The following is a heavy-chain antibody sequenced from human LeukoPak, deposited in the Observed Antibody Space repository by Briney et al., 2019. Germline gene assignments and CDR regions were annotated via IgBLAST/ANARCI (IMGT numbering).Heavy chain of an antibody. V-gene: IGHV4-38-2*02. CDR1: GYSISSGYY. CDR2: IYHSGTT. D-gene: IGHD3-3*01. Sequence: PSETLSLTCTVSGYSISSGYYWGWIRQPPGKGLEWIGSIYHSGTTYYNPSLKSRVTTSVDTSKNQFSLKLSSVTAADTAVYYCARGMQLPYYDFWSGYAGRYYMDVWGKGTTVTVSS. J-gene: IGHJ6*03. CDR3: ARGMQLPYYDFWSGYAGRYYMDV.